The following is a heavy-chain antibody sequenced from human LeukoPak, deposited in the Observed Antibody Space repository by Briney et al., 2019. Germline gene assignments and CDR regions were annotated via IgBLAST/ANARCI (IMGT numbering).Heavy chain of an antibody. CDR2: ISYDGSNK. Sequence: GRSLRLSCAASGFTFSSYGMHWVRQAPGKGLEWVAVISYDGSNKYYADSVKGRFTISRDNSKNTLYLQMNSLRAEDTAVYYCAKEGYSGYGVGSDAFDIWGQGTMATVSS. CDR1: GFTFSSYG. D-gene: IGHD5-12*01. J-gene: IGHJ3*02. CDR3: AKEGYSGYGVGSDAFDI. V-gene: IGHV3-30*18.